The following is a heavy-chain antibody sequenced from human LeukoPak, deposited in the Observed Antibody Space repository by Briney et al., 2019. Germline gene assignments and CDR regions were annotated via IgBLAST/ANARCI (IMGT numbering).Heavy chain of an antibody. CDR3: AKYSYDAFDI. CDR2: TYYSGST. D-gene: IGHD5-18*01. J-gene: IGHJ3*02. CDR1: GGSISSYY. V-gene: IGHV4-59*01. Sequence: SETLSLTCTVSGGSISSYYWSWIRQPPGKGLEWIGYTYYSGSTNYNPSLKSRVTISVDTSKNQFSLKLSSVTAADTAVYYCAKYSYDAFDIWGQGTMVTVSS.